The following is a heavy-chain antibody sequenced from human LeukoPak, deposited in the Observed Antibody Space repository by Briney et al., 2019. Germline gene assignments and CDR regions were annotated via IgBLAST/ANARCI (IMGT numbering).Heavy chain of an antibody. CDR3: ATDWSALSSGWYVGGY. CDR2: SDPEDGET. D-gene: IGHD6-19*01. V-gene: IGHV1-24*01. CDR1: GYTPTKIS. J-gene: IGHJ4*02. Sequence: GASVKVSCNVSGYTPTKISTHSVPHTPPKDPQPKQTSDPEDGETIYAQKFQGRVTMTEDTSTDTAYMELSSLRSEDTAVYYCATDWSALSSGWYVGGYWGQGTLVTVSS.